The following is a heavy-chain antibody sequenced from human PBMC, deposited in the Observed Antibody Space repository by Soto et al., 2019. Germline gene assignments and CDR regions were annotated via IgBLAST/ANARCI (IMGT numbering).Heavy chain of an antibody. CDR3: ARLYCSAASCYSVGAFDI. Sequence: QVQLVESGGGVVQPGRSLRLSCAASGFTFSSYGMHWVRQAPGKGLEWVAVIWYDGSNKYYADSVKGRFTISRDNSRSTVYLQMNSLRAEDTAVYHCARLYCSAASCYSVGAFDIRGQGTMVTVTS. CDR1: GFTFSSYG. CDR2: IWYDGSNK. J-gene: IGHJ3*02. D-gene: IGHD2-15*01. V-gene: IGHV3-33*01.